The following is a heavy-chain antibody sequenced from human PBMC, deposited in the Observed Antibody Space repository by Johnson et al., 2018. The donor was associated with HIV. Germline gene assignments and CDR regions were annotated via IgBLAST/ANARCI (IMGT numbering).Heavy chain of an antibody. CDR2: ISGSGASP. J-gene: IGHJ3*02. V-gene: IGHV3-23*04. CDR3: AKDLSSGYLMGAVDI. D-gene: IGHD3-22*01. CDR1: GFTFSSYA. Sequence: VQLVESGGGLVQPGGSLRLSCAASGFTFSSYAMSWVRQAPRTGLEWVSAISGSGASPYSADSVKGRFPISRDNSKNTLYLQMNSLRAEATAVYYCAKDLSSGYLMGAVDIWGQGTMVTVSS.